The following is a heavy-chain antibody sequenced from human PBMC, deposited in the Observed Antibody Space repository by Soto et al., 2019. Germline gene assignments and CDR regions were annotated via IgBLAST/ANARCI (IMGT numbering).Heavy chain of an antibody. CDR3: VREPRYCSGGSCSIMGDAFDI. V-gene: IGHV3-66*01. Sequence: EVQLVESGGGLVQPGGSLRLSCVASGFSVTDIYMNWVRQAPGKGLEWVSVIYNEFTDYADSVSGRFSISTDSSKNALYLQMNSLRAEDSAVYYCVREPRYCSGGSCSIMGDAFDIWGQGTKVTVSS. D-gene: IGHD2-15*01. CDR1: GFSVTDIY. J-gene: IGHJ3*02. CDR2: IYNEFT.